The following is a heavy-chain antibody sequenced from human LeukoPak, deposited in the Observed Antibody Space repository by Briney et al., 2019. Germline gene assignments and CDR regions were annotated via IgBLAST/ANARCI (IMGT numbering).Heavy chain of an antibody. Sequence: PGGSLRLSCAASGFTVSSYAISCVRQAPGKGLEWVSAISGSGGSTYYADSVKGRFTISRDNSKNTLYLQMSSLRAEDTAVDYCAKPRAVSIPGAPDYWGQGTLVTVPS. D-gene: IGHD3-10*01. CDR2: ISGSGGST. J-gene: IGHJ4*02. CDR3: AKPRAVSIPGAPDY. CDR1: GFTVSSYA. V-gene: IGHV3-23*01.